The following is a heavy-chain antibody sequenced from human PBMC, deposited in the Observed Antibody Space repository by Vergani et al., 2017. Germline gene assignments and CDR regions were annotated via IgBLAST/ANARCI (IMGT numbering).Heavy chain of an antibody. Sequence: EVQLVESGGGLVKPGGSLRLSCAASGFTVSSNYMSWVRQAPGKGLEWVSVIYSGGSTYYADSVKGRFTISRDNSKNTLYLQMNSLRAEDTAVYYCARAGPEKYSSGWYGDDIWGQGTMVTVSS. J-gene: IGHJ3*02. CDR3: ARAGPEKYSSGWYGDDI. D-gene: IGHD6-19*01. CDR2: IYSGGST. CDR1: GFTVSSNY. V-gene: IGHV3-53*01.